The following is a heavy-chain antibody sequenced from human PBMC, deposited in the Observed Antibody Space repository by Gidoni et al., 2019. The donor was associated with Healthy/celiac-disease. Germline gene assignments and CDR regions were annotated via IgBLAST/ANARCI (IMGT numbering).Heavy chain of an antibody. CDR3: AKSRYFDWFAGDYYYYGMDV. J-gene: IGHJ6*02. CDR1: GFTFSRYG. V-gene: IGHV3-30*18. CDR2: ISYDGSNK. Sequence: QVQLVESGGGVVQPGRSLRLSCAASGFTFSRYGLHWVRQAPGKGLEWVAVISYDGSNKYYADSVKGRFTISRDNSKNTLYLQMNSLRAEDTAVYYCAKSRYFDWFAGDYYYYGMDVWGQGTTVTVSS. D-gene: IGHD3-9*01.